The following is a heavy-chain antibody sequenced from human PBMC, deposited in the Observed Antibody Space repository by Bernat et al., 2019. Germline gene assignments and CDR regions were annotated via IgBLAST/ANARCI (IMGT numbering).Heavy chain of an antibody. D-gene: IGHD6-6*01. J-gene: IGHJ4*02. CDR3: ARVSTKGIAARPFYFDY. Sequence: VQLVESGGGVVQPGRSLRLSCAASGFTFSSYAMHWVRQAPGKGLEWVAVISYDGSNKYYADSVKGRFTISRDNSKNTLYLQMNSLRAEDTAVYYCARVSTKGIAARPFYFDYWGQGTLVTVSS. CDR2: ISYDGSNK. V-gene: IGHV3-30-3*01. CDR1: GFTFSSYA.